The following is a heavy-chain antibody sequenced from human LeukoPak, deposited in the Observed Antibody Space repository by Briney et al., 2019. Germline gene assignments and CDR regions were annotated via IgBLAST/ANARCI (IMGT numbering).Heavy chain of an antibody. V-gene: IGHV4-59*01. Sequence: SETLSLTCTVSGGSSSSYYWSWIRQPPGKELEWIGYIYYSGTTNYNPSLKSRVTISVDTSKNQFSLKLSSVTAADTAIYYCARNAGVVVAATPAFDIWGQGTLVTVSS. CDR3: ARNAGVVVAATPAFDI. CDR2: IYYSGTT. D-gene: IGHD2-15*01. CDR1: GGSSSSYY. J-gene: IGHJ3*02.